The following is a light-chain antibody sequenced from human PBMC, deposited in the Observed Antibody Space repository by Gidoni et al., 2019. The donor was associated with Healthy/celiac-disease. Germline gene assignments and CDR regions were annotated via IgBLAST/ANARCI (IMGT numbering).Light chain of an antibody. Sequence: SYELTQPHSVSVSPGQTASITCSGDKLGDKYAYWYQQKPGQSPVLVIYQDSKRPSGIPERFSGSNSGNTATVTISGTQAMDEADYYCQAWDSSTVVFGGGTKLIVL. CDR2: QDS. V-gene: IGLV3-1*01. CDR1: KLGDKY. J-gene: IGLJ2*01. CDR3: QAWDSSTVV.